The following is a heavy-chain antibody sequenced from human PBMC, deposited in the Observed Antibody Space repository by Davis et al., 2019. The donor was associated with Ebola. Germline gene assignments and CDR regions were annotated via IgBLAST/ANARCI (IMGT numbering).Heavy chain of an antibody. Sequence: ASVKVSCKASGYTFTSYGISWVRQAPGQGLEWMGWISAYNGNTNYAQKLQGRVTMTTDTSTSTAYMELRSLRSDDTAVYYCARGTSMVQGVIIYYYYYGMDVWGQGTTVTVSS. J-gene: IGHJ6*02. CDR3: ARGTSMVQGVIIYYYYYGMDV. V-gene: IGHV1-18*01. CDR1: GYTFTSYG. D-gene: IGHD3-10*01. CDR2: ISAYNGNT.